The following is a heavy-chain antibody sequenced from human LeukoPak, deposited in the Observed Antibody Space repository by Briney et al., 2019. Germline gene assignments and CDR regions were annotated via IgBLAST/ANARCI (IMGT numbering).Heavy chain of an antibody. J-gene: IGHJ4*02. Sequence: GGSLRLSCAASGFTFSSYEMNWVRQAPGKGLEWVAVISYDGSNKYYADSVKGRFTISRDNAKNSLYLQMNSLRAEDTAVYYCARHLSGVTGYTYGRGIDYWGQGTLVTVSS. D-gene: IGHD5-18*01. V-gene: IGHV3-30*03. CDR3: ARHLSGVTGYTYGRGIDY. CDR2: ISYDGSNK. CDR1: GFTFSSYE.